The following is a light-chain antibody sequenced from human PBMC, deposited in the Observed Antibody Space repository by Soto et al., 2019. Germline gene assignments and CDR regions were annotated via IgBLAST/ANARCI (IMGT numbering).Light chain of an antibody. Sequence: EIVMTQSPATLSVSPGERATLSCRASQSVNSKLAWYQQKPGQAPRLLIYGASSRATGIPDRFSGSGSGTVFTLTINILEPDDFAVYYCHQYGNSPQTFGQGTKVDIK. J-gene: IGKJ1*01. CDR2: GAS. V-gene: IGKV3D-15*03. CDR1: QSVNSK. CDR3: HQYGNSPQT.